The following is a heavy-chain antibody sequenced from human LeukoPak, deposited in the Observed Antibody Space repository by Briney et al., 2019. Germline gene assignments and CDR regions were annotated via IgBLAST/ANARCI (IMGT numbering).Heavy chain of an antibody. Sequence: GSLRLSCAASGFTFSSYEMNWVRQAPGKGLEWVSYISSSGSTIYYADSVKGRFTISRDNAKNSLYLQMNSLRAEDTAVYYCARDGGTRLKYSFGYGDFWGQGTLVTVSS. CDR2: ISSSGSTI. V-gene: IGHV3-48*03. CDR1: GFTFSSYE. J-gene: IGHJ4*02. D-gene: IGHD3-22*01. CDR3: ARDGGTRLKYSFGYGDF.